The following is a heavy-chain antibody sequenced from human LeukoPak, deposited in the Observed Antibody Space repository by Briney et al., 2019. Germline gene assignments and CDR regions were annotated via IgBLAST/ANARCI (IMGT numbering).Heavy chain of an antibody. V-gene: IGHV1-69*13. D-gene: IGHD3-22*01. J-gene: IGHJ4*02. CDR2: IIPIFGTA. CDR3: AREMPRTYYYDSSGSPFDY. Sequence: GASVKVSCKASGGTFSSYAISWVRQAPGQGLEWMGGIIPIFGTANYAQKFQGRVTITADGSTSTAYMELSSLRSEDTAVYYCAREMPRTYYYDSSGSPFDYWGQGTLVTVSS. CDR1: GGTFSSYA.